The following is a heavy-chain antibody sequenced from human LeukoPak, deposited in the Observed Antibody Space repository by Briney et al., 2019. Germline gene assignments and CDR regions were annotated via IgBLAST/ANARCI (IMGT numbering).Heavy chain of an antibody. Sequence: GGSLRLSCAASGFTFSRHGMHWVRQAPGKGLEWVAAIGDTGRAKYYADSVEGRFTASRDNFKNTLYLEMNSLRYDDTALYYCAREAAWGNWYFDLWGRGTLVTVSS. CDR1: GFTFSRHG. CDR3: AREAAWGNWYFDL. J-gene: IGHJ2*01. CDR2: IGDTGRAK. D-gene: IGHD3-16*01. V-gene: IGHV3-30*03.